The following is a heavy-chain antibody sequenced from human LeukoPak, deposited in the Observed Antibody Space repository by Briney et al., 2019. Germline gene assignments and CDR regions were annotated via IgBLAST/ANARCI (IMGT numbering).Heavy chain of an antibody. D-gene: IGHD1-26*01. V-gene: IGHV4-34*01. J-gene: IGHJ5*02. CDR1: GGSFSGYY. Sequence: PSETLSLTCAVYGGSFSGYYWSWIRQPPGKGLEWIGEINHSGSTNYNPSLKSRVTISVDTSKNQFSLKLSSVTAADTAVYYCARGRTVRGSYYPFPLGVPPLGFDPWGQGTLVTVSS. CDR3: ARGRTVRGSYYPFPLGVPPLGFDP. CDR2: INHSGST.